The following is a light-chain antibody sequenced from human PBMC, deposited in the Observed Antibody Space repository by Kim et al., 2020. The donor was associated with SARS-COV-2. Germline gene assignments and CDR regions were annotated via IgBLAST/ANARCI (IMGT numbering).Light chain of an antibody. J-gene: IGLJ3*02. CDR3: NSRDSSGNHHWV. CDR2: GKN. Sequence: LGQTVRITCQGDSLRSYYASWYQPKPGQAPVLVIYGKNNRPSGIPDRFSGSSSGNTASLTITGAQAEDEADYYCNSRDSSGNHHWVFGGGTKLTVL. V-gene: IGLV3-19*01. CDR1: SLRSYY.